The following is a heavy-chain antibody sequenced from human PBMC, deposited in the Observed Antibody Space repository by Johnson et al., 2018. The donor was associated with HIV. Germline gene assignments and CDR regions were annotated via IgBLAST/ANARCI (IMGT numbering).Heavy chain of an antibody. J-gene: IGHJ3*02. D-gene: IGHD1-1*01. CDR2: ISYDGSNK. CDR3: ARGTRMNGVDAFDI. CDR1: GFTFSSYA. V-gene: IGHV3-30*04. Sequence: VQLVESGGGVVQPGGSLRLSCAASGFTFSSYAMHWVRQAPGKGLEWVAVISYDGSNKYYADSVKGRFTISRDNSKNTLYLQMNSLRAEDTALYYCARGTRMNGVDAFDIWGQGTMVTVSS.